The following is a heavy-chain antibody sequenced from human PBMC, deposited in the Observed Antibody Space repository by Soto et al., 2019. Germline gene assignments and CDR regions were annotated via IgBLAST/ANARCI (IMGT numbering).Heavy chain of an antibody. CDR3: ASARWYDGLDF. Sequence: SETLSLTCAVSGFRISFEHYWGRIRKPPGKGLEWIGSIFRGGNTYYSPSLKSRLTISVDMSKKQFSLNLNSVTAADTAVYYCASARWYDGLDFRGQGTVATVSS. D-gene: IGHD2-15*01. CDR1: GFRISFEHY. CDR2: IFRGGNT. J-gene: IGHJ3*01. V-gene: IGHV4-38-2*01.